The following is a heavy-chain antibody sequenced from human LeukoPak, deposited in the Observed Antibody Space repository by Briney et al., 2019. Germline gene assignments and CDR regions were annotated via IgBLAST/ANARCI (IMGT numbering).Heavy chain of an antibody. CDR2: IRYDGSNK. D-gene: IGHD4-17*01. J-gene: IGHJ6*03. V-gene: IGHV3-30*02. Sequence: PGRSLRLSCAASGFTFSTYGMHWVRQAPGKGLERVAFIRYDGSNKYYVDSVKGRFTISRDNSKNTLYPQMNSLRAEDTAVYYCAKGATVTPDYDYYYMDVWGEGTTVTASS. CDR3: AKGATVTPDYDYYYMDV. CDR1: GFTFSTYG.